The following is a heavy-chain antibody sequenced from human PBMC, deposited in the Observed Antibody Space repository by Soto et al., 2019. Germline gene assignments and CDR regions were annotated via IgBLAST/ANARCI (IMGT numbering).Heavy chain of an antibody. CDR2: ISANGGRT. D-gene: IGHD1-20*01. CDR1: GFTFSSYA. Sequence: EVQLLESGGGLVQPGGSLRLSCGASGFTFSSYAMSWVRQAPGKAPGWVSGISANGGRTDNADSVRGRFTMSRDNSKNTVYLQMNSLRAEDTVVYYCAQDPRISGIDYWGQGTLVTVSS. J-gene: IGHJ4*02. CDR3: AQDPRISGIDY. V-gene: IGHV3-23*01.